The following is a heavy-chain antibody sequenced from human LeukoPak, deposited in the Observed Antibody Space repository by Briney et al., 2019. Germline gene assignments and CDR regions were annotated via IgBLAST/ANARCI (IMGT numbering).Heavy chain of an antibody. CDR1: GGSISSYY. Sequence: SETLSLTCTVSGGSISSYYWSWIRQPPGKGLEWIGYICYSGSTNYNPSLKSRVTISVDTSKNQFSLKLSSVTAADTAVYYCARDRGLRYSGSPRQGIWFDPWGKGTLVTVSS. CDR2: ICYSGST. D-gene: IGHD1-26*01. J-gene: IGHJ5*02. V-gene: IGHV4-59*01. CDR3: ARDRGLRYSGSPRQGIWFDP.